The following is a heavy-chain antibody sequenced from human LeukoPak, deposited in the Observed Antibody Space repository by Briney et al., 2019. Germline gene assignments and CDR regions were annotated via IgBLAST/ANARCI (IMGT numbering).Heavy chain of an antibody. CDR3: ARKFYYYYMDV. V-gene: IGHV4-38-2*02. Sequence: PSETLSLTCTVSGYSISSGYYWGWIRQPPGKGLEWIGEINHSGSTNYNPSLKSRVTISVDTSKNQFSLKLSSVTAADTAVYYCARKFYYYYMDVWGKGTTVTISS. CDR2: INHSGST. J-gene: IGHJ6*03. CDR1: GYSISSGYY.